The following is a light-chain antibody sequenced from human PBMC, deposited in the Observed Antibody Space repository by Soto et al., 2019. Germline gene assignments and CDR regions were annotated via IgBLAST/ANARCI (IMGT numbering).Light chain of an antibody. Sequence: QAVVTQPPSASGTPGQRVTISCSTSSSNIGGNTVNWYQQVPGTAPKLLIYSYDQRPSGVPDRFSGSKSGTSASLAISGLQSEDEADYYCAAWDASLNGYVFGTGTKLTVL. CDR2: SYD. J-gene: IGLJ1*01. V-gene: IGLV1-44*01. CDR1: SSNIGGNT. CDR3: AAWDASLNGYV.